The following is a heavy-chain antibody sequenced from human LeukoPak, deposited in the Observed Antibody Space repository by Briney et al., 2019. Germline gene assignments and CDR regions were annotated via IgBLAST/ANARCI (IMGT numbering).Heavy chain of an antibody. D-gene: IGHD6-13*01. CDR3: ARADSIAAAGYFDY. CDR1: GFTFSSYA. V-gene: IGHV3-30-3*01. CDR2: ISYDGSNK. Sequence: GGSLRLSCAASGFTFSSYAMHWVRQAPGKGLEWVAVISYDGSNKYYADSVKGRFTISRDNSKNTLYLQMNSLRAEDTAVYYCARADSIAAAGYFDYWGQGTLVTVSS. J-gene: IGHJ4*02.